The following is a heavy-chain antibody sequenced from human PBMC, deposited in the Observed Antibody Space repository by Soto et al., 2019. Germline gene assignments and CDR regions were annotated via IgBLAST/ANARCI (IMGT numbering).Heavy chain of an antibody. D-gene: IGHD2-2*01. J-gene: IGHJ6*02. V-gene: IGHV1-24*01. Sequence: ASVKVSCKVSGYTLTELSMHWVRQAPGKGLEWMGGFDPEDGETIYAQKFQGRVTMTEDTSTDTAYMELSSLRSEDTAVYYCATDPIISWVPAAPTHYGMDVWGQGTTVTVSS. CDR1: GYTLTELS. CDR2: FDPEDGET. CDR3: ATDPIISWVPAAPTHYGMDV.